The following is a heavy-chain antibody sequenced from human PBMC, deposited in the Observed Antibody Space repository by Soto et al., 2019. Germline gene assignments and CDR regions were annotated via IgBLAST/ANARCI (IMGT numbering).Heavy chain of an antibody. CDR1: GFSFTSYW. CDR2: IYPDDSDA. Sequence: PGESLKISCQGFGFSFTSYWIAWVRQMPGRGLEWMGIIYPDDSDARYSPSFEGQVTISVDKSTNTAYLQWSSLKAADTAIYFCARAKLRSVWAFDFWGQGSLVTVSS. J-gene: IGHJ4*02. CDR3: ARAKLRSVWAFDF. V-gene: IGHV5-51*01. D-gene: IGHD6-19*01.